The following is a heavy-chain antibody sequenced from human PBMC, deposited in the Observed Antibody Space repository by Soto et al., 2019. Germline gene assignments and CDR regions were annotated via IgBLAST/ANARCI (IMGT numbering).Heavy chain of an antibody. CDR2: IDPSDSNT. Sequence: PGESLKISCKGSGYSFTSYWISWVRQMPGKGLEWMGRIDPSDSNTNYSPSFQGHVTISADKSISTAYLQWSSLKASDTAMYYCATPSYYYGSGSPRKYYYYYGMDVWGQGTTVTVSS. CDR1: GYSFTSYW. CDR3: ATPSYYYGSGSPRKYYYYYGMDV. V-gene: IGHV5-10-1*01. J-gene: IGHJ6*02. D-gene: IGHD3-10*01.